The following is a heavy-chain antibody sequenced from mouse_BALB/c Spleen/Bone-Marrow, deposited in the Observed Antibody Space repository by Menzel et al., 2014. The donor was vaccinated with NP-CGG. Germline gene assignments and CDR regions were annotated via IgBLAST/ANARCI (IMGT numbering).Heavy chain of an antibody. CDR3: ARWEYYAMDY. CDR1: GFNIKNTY. Sequence: VKLMESGAELVKPGASVRLSCTASGFNIKNTYMHWVKQRPEQGLEWIGRIDPANGNTKYDPKFQGKATITADTSSNTAYPQLSSLTSEDTAVYYRARWEYYAMDYWGQRTSVTVSS. J-gene: IGHJ4*01. D-gene: IGHD4-1*01. CDR2: IDPANGNT. V-gene: IGHV14-3*02.